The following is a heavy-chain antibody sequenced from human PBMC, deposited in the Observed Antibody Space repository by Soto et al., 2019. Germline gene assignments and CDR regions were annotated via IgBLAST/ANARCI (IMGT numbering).Heavy chain of an antibody. D-gene: IGHD6-6*01. CDR1: GYTFTSYY. Sequence: ASVKVSCKASGYTFTSYYMHWVRQAPGQGLEWMGIINPSGGSTSYAEKFQGRVTMTRDTSTSTVYMELSSLRSEDTSVYYCVRDLSIAAPRGWFDPCSQGTLVTGSA. J-gene: IGHJ5*02. CDR3: VRDLSIAAPRGWFDP. CDR2: INPSGGST. V-gene: IGHV1-46*01.